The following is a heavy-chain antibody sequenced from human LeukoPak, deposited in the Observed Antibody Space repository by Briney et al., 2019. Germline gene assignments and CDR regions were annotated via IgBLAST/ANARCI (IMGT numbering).Heavy chain of an antibody. D-gene: IGHD6-13*01. V-gene: IGHV3-74*01. Sequence: GGSLRLSCAASGFTFSSYWMHWVRQAPGKGLVWVSRINSDGSSTSYADSVKGRFTISRDNAKNTLYLQMNSLRAEDTAVYYCVKGSGGSSSWSFSFQYYYYGMDVWGQGTTVTVS. CDR1: GFTFSSYW. J-gene: IGHJ6*02. CDR3: VKGSGGSSSWSFSFQYYYYGMDV. CDR2: INSDGSST.